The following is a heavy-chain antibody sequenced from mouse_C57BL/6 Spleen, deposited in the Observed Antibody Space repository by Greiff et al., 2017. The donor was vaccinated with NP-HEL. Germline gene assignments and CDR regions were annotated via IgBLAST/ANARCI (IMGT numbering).Heavy chain of an antibody. J-gene: IGHJ2*01. D-gene: IGHD1-1*01. V-gene: IGHV1-59*01. CDR3: SRSQYYGSSYYYFDD. Sequence: QVQLQQPGAELVRPGTSVKLSCKASGYTFTSYWMHWVKQRPGQGLEWIGGIDPSDSYTNYNHKFKGKATLTVDTASSTADLQLISLTTEDSAVYDCSRSQYYGSSYYYFDDWGQGTTLTVSS. CDR1: GYTFTSYW. CDR2: IDPSDSYT.